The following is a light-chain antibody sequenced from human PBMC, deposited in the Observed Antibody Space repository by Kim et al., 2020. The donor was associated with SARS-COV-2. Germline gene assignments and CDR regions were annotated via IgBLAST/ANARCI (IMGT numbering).Light chain of an antibody. CDR1: QSVAGTS. V-gene: IGKV3-20*01. CDR2: GAS. CDR3: QQYGTSPWT. Sequence: EIVLTKSPGTLSLSPGEGATLSCRASQSVAGTSLAWYQQKPGRAPRLLIYGASSRATGIPDRFSGSGSGTDFTLTISRLEPEDFAVYYCQQYGTSPWTFGHGTKVDIK. J-gene: IGKJ1*01.